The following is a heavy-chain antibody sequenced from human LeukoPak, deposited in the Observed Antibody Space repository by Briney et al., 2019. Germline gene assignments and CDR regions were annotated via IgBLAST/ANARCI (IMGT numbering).Heavy chain of an antibody. D-gene: IGHD2-15*01. CDR1: GFTFSSYA. J-gene: IGHJ4*02. CDR3: ARAPGPSGGPDY. Sequence: GGSLRLSCAASGFTFSSYAMHWVRQAPGKGLQYVSAISSNGGGTYYANSVKGRFTISRDNSKNTLYLQMGSLRAEDMAVYYCARAPGPSGGPDYWGQGTRVTVSS. CDR2: ISSNGGGT. V-gene: IGHV3-64*01.